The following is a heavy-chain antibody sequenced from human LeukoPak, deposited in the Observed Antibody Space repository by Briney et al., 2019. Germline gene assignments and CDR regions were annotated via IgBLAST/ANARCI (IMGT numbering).Heavy chain of an antibody. D-gene: IGHD6-13*01. Sequence: ASVKVSCKASGYTFTGYYMHWVRQAPGQGLEWMGWINPNSGGTNYAQKFQGRVTMTRDTSISTAYMELSRLRSDDTAAYYCATYSSSWYPLYYFDYWGQGTLVTVSS. CDR3: ATYSSSWYPLYYFDY. CDR2: INPNSGGT. V-gene: IGHV1-2*02. CDR1: GYTFTGYY. J-gene: IGHJ4*02.